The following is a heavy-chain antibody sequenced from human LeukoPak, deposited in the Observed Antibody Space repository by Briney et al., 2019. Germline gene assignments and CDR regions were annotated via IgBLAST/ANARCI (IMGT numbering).Heavy chain of an antibody. D-gene: IGHD3-10*01. Sequence: GASVKVSCKASGYTFTGYYMHWVRQAPGQGLEWMGWINPNSGGTNYAQKFQGRVAMTRDTSISTAYMELSRLRSDDTAVYYCAREQMVRGDTYQGVDYWGQGTLVTVSS. J-gene: IGHJ4*02. CDR3: AREQMVRGDTYQGVDY. V-gene: IGHV1-2*02. CDR2: INPNSGGT. CDR1: GYTFTGYY.